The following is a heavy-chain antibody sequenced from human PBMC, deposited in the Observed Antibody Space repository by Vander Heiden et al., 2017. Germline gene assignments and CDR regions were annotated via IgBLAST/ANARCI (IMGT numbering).Heavy chain of an antibody. Sequence: EVQLVESGGGLVQPGVYLRLIGAAYGCPFSSYAMTWVRQAPGKGLEWVSDISGSGGTTYYADSVKGRFTISRDNSKNTLYLKMNSLRAEDTAVYYCAKDKAGDYHWFDPWGQGTLVTVFS. V-gene: IGHV3-23*04. CDR2: ISGSGGTT. CDR1: GCPFSSYA. J-gene: IGHJ5*02. D-gene: IGHD4-17*01. CDR3: AKDKAGDYHWFDP.